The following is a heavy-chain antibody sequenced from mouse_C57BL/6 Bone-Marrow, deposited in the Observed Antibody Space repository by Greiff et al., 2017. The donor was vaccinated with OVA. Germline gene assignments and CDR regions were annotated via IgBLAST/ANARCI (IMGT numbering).Heavy chain of an antibody. V-gene: IGHV1-59*01. CDR2: IDPSDSST. D-gene: IGHD2-1*01. Sequence: VQLQQPGAELVRPGTSVKLSCKASGYTFTSYWMHWVKQRPGQGLEWIGVIDPSDSSTNYNQKFKGKATLTVDSSSSTAYMQLSSLTSEDSAVYYWAREHDLLWVSRYFDVWGTGTTVTVSS. CDR1: GYTFTSYW. J-gene: IGHJ1*03. CDR3: AREHDLLWVSRYFDV.